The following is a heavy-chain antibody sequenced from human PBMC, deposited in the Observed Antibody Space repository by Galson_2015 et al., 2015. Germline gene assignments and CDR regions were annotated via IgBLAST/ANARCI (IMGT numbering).Heavy chain of an antibody. Sequence: LRLSCAASGFTFSSYPMSWVRQAPGKGLEWVSRISDSGDSTYHADSVKGRFSISRENSKKTLYLQMNSLRAEDTAVYYCAKGGSGSSSNFDYWGKGTTVTVSS. J-gene: IGHJ4*03. CDR1: GFTFSSYP. CDR2: ISDSGDST. CDR3: AKGGSGSSSNFDY. V-gene: IGHV3-23*01. D-gene: IGHD1-26*01.